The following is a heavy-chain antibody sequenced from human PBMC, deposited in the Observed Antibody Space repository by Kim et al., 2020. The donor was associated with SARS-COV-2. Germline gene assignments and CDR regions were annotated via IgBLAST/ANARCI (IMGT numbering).Heavy chain of an antibody. J-gene: IGHJ6*02. CDR3: AIRGGYYTGAFDYYYGMDV. D-gene: IGHD3-3*01. CDR2: INPSGGST. V-gene: IGHV1-46*01. Sequence: ASVKVSCKASGYTFTSYYMHWVRQAPGQGLEWMGIINPSGGSTSYAQKFQGRVTMARDTSTSTVYMELSSLRSEDTAVYYCAIRGGYYTGAFDYYYGMDVWGQGTTVTVSS. CDR1: GYTFTSYY.